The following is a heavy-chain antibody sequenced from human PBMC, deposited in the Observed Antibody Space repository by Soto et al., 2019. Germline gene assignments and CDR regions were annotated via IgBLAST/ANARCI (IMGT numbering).Heavy chain of an antibody. CDR1: GFTFSNYV. J-gene: IGHJ4*02. CDR2: ISASGGST. V-gene: IGHV3-23*01. CDR3: ATGGRVVVADY. D-gene: IGHD2-15*01. Sequence: EVYLLESGGGLVQPGGSMRLSCAASGFTFSNYVMSWVGKAQGKGLEWVSTISASGGSTYYADSVKGQFTISRDNSKNTLYLQMTGLRAEDTAVYYCATGGRVVVADYWGQGTLVSVSS.